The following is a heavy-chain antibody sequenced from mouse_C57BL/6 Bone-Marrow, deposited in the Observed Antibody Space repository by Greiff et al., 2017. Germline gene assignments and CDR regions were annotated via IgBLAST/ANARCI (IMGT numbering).Heavy chain of an antibody. CDR2: IYPGDGDT. V-gene: IGHV1-82*01. CDR1: GYAFRSSW. J-gene: IGHJ1*03. CDR3: EKGYFDV. Sequence: VQLMESGPELVKPGASVKISCKASGYAFRSSWMNWVKQRPGKGLEWIGRIYPGDGDTNYNGKFKGKATLTADKSSSTAYMQLSSLTSEDSAVYCCEKGYFDVWGTGTTVTVSS.